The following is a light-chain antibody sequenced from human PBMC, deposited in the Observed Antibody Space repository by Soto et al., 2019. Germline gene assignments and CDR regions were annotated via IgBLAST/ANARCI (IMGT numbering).Light chain of an antibody. V-gene: IGKV3-11*01. CDR1: QSISNY. CDR2: AAS. Sequence: EIVLTQSPATLSLSPGERATLSCRASQSISNYLAWYQQKPGQAPRLLIYAASIRATGIPARFSGSGSGTDFTLTISSLEPEDFAMYYCHQRNQFGQGTRLEIK. CDR3: HQRNQ. J-gene: IGKJ5*01.